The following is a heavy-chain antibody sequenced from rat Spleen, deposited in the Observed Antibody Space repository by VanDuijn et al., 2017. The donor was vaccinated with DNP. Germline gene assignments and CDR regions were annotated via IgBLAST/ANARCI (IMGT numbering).Heavy chain of an antibody. CDR3: ARQYSVDVRPFDY. Sequence: EVKLVESGGGLVQPGRSLKLSCVVSGLNFNAYWMGWVRQAPGKGLEWIGEINEDASIMNYGPTLRDKISFSRDNAQNTLYLQMNDLGSEDTGIYYCARQYSVDVRPFDYWGQGGMVTVSS. V-gene: IGHV4-2*01. D-gene: IGHD1-1*01. CDR2: INEDASIM. CDR1: GLNFNAYW. J-gene: IGHJ2*01.